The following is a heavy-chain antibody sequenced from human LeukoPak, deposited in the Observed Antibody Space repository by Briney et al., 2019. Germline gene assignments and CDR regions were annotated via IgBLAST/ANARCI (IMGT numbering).Heavy chain of an antibody. J-gene: IGHJ4*02. V-gene: IGHV4-4*09. CDR2: IHSSGTT. CDR3: ARLRFGELIDD. CDR1: GGSIINYY. Sequence: ASETLSLTCSVSGGSIINYYWSWIRQAPGKGLEWIGHIHSSGTTNYNPSLKSRVTISVDTSKNQFSLKLTSVTAADTATYYCARLRFGELIDDWGQGTLVTVSS. D-gene: IGHD3-10*01.